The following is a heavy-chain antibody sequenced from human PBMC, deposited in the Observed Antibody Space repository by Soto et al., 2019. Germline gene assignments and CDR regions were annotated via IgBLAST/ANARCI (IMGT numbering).Heavy chain of an antibody. Sequence: PSETLSLTCTVSGGSISSGAYSWSWIRQPPGKGLEWIGYIYHSGNTYYIPSLRSRVTISMDRTKNQFSLHLNSVTAGDTALSFCARVRYSDNWRGLLDYWGQGTLVTVSS. V-gene: IGHV4-30-2*01. CDR2: IYHSGNT. J-gene: IGHJ4*02. CDR3: ARVRYSDNWRGLLDY. D-gene: IGHD4-4*01. CDR1: GGSISSGAYS.